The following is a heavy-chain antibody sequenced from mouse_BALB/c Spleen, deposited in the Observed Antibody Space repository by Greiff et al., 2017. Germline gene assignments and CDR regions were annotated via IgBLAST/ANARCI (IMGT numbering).Heavy chain of an antibody. V-gene: IGHV3-2*02. CDR3: ARGGNYGGDYAMDY. D-gene: IGHD1-1*02. CDR1: GYSITSDYA. Sequence: EVKLVESGPGLVKPSQSLSLTCTVTGYSITSDYAWNWIRQFPGNKLEWMGYISYSGSTSYNPSLKSRISITRDTSKNQFFLQLNSVTTEDTATYYCARGGNYGGDYAMDYWGQGTSVTVSS. CDR2: ISYSGST. J-gene: IGHJ4*01.